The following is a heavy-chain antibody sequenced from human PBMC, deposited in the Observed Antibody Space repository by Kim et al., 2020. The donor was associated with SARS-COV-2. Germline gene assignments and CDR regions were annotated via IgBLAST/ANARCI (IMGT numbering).Heavy chain of an antibody. CDR3: ARLFGDDANNYRFDP. CDR2: INHSGRT. V-gene: IGHV4-34*01. D-gene: IGHD4-4*01. J-gene: IGHJ5*02. Sequence: GEINHSGRTKYNPSLKSRVTASVDTSKNQFSLKLHSVTAADTAVYYCARLFGDDANNYRFDPWGQGTLVIVSS.